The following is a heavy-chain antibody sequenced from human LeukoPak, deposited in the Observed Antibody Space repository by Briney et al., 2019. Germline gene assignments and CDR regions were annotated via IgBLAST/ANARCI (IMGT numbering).Heavy chain of an antibody. CDR2: INPSGGST. V-gene: IGHV1-46*01. D-gene: IGHD2-2*01. CDR3: ARSYCSSTSCEERYHYYYYSMDV. CDR1: GYTFTSYY. J-gene: IGHJ6*02. Sequence: ASVKVSCKASGYTFTSYYMHWVRQAPGQGLEWMGIINPSGGSTSYAQKFQGRVTMTRDTSTSTVYMELSSLRSEDTAVYYCARSYCSSTSCEERYHYYYYSMDVWGQGTTVTVSS.